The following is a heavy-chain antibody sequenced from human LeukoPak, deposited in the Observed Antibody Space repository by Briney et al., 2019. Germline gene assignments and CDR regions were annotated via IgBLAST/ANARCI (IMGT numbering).Heavy chain of an antibody. J-gene: IGHJ4*02. CDR2: ISGSGGST. Sequence: GGSLRLSCAASGFTFTTYSMDWVRQAPGKGLEWVSAISGSGGSTYYADSVKGRFTISRDNSKNTLYLQMNSLRAEDTAVYYCAKGCGGDCYSDYWGQGTLVTVSS. CDR3: AKGCGGDCYSDY. CDR1: GFTFTTYS. V-gene: IGHV3-23*01. D-gene: IGHD2-21*02.